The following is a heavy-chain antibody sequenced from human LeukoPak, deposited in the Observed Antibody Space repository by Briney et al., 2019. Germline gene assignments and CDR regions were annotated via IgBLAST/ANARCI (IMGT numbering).Heavy chain of an antibody. CDR3: AREPRVEMATYGAFDI. V-gene: IGHV3-7*01. CDR2: IKQDGSEK. D-gene: IGHD5-24*01. CDR1: GFTFSNFA. Sequence: GGSLRLSCTASGFTFSNFAMSWVRQAPGKGLEWVANIKQDGSEKYYVDSVKGRFTISRDNAKNSLYLQMNSLRAEDTAVYYCAREPRVEMATYGAFDIWGQGTMVTVSS. J-gene: IGHJ3*02.